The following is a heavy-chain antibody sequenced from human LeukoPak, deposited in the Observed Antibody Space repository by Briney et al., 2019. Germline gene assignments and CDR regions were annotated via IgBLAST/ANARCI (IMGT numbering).Heavy chain of an antibody. D-gene: IGHD2-8*01. CDR3: ARDTTGLGFFDY. J-gene: IGHJ4*02. CDR2: IYYSGST. CDR1: GGSISSGGYY. V-gene: IGHV4-31*03. Sequence: SETLSLTRTVSGGSISSGGYYWSWIRQHPGKGLEWIGYIYYSGSTYYNPSLKSRVTISVDTSKNQFSLKLSSVTAADTAVYYCARDTTGLGFFDYWGQGTLVTVSS.